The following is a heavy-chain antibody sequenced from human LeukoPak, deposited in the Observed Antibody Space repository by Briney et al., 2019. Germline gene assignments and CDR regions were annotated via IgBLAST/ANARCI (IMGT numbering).Heavy chain of an antibody. J-gene: IGHJ5*02. Sequence: SETLSLTCTVSGDSISSSSYYWSWIRQPPGKGLEWIGYIYYSGSTNYNPSLKSRVTISVDMSKNQFSLKLSSVTAADTAVYYCARVGQSGYDTRGWFDPWGQGTLVTVSS. D-gene: IGHD5-12*01. V-gene: IGHV4-61*01. CDR2: IYYSGST. CDR1: GDSISSSSYY. CDR3: ARVGQSGYDTRGWFDP.